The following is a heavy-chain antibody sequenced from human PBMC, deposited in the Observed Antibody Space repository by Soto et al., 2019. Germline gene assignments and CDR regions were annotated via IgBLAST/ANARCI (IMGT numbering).Heavy chain of an antibody. CDR1: GFTFSSYS. J-gene: IGHJ5*02. CDR2: ISSSSNI. V-gene: IGHV3-48*02. D-gene: IGHD3-3*01. Sequence: PGGSLRLSCAASGFTFSSYSMNWVRQAPGKGLEWVSYISSSSNIYYADYVKGRFTISRDNAKNSLYLQMNSLRDEDTAVYYCERAHRPLLRFLVHRSQGWFDPWGQGTLVTVSS. CDR3: ERAHRPLLRFLVHRSQGWFDP.